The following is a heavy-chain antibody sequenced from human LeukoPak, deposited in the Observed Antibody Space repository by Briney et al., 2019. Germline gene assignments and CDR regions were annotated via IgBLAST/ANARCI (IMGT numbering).Heavy chain of an antibody. J-gene: IGHJ4*02. CDR1: GFTFSSYA. CDR2: ISGSGGST. V-gene: IGHV3-23*01. Sequence: GGSLRLSCAASGFTFSSYAMGWVRQAPGKGLEWVSAISGSGGSTYYADSVKGRFTISRDNSKNTLYLQMNSLRAEDTAVYYCAKDLEYSSGRKPFDYWGQGTLVTVSS. CDR3: AKDLEYSSGRKPFDY. D-gene: IGHD6-19*01.